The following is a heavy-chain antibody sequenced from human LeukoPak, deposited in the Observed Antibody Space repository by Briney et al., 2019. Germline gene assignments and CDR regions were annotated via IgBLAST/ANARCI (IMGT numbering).Heavy chain of an antibody. D-gene: IGHD4-17*01. Sequence: GGSLRLSCAASGFTFTSYWMNWVRQAPGKGLEWVALINPDGSQTNYVDPVKGRFTISRDNAENSLYLQMNSLRAEDTAVYYCARDLGYGALDPWGQGTLVTVSS. V-gene: IGHV3-7*01. J-gene: IGHJ5*02. CDR2: INPDGSQT. CDR3: ARDLGYGALDP. CDR1: GFTFTSYW.